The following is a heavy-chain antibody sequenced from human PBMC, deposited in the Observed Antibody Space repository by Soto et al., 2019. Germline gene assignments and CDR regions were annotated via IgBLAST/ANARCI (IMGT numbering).Heavy chain of an antibody. CDR3: ASIAAAGTPCALFDY. Sequence: LSLTCTVSGGSISSSSYYWGWIRQPPGKGLEWIGSIYYSGSTYYNPSLKSRVTISVDTSKNQFSLKLSSVTAADTAVYYCASIAAAGTPCALFDYWGQGTRVTVSS. V-gene: IGHV4-39*01. J-gene: IGHJ4*02. CDR1: GGSISSSSYY. CDR2: IYYSGST. D-gene: IGHD6-13*01.